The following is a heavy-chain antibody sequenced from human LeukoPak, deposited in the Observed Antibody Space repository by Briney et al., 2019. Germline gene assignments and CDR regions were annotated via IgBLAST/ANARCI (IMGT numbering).Heavy chain of an antibody. CDR3: AKEVYSYGFTPFDY. CDR1: AYSISSGYY. Sequence: PSETLSLTCAVSAYSISSGYYWGWIRQPPGKGLEWSGSIYNSGSTYYNPSLKSRVTISVDTSKNQFSLKLSSVTAADTAVYYCAKEVYSYGFTPFDYWGQGTLVTVSS. D-gene: IGHD5-18*01. J-gene: IGHJ4*02. CDR2: IYNSGST. V-gene: IGHV4-38-2*01.